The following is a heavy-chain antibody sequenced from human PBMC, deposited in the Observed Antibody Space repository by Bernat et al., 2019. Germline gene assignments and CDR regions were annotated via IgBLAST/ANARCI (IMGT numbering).Heavy chain of an antibody. V-gene: IGHV3-30*18. CDR1: GFTFSSYG. D-gene: IGHD6-19*01. Sequence: QVQLVESGGGVVQPGRSLRLSCAASGFTFSSYGMHWVRQAPVKGLEWVAVISYDGSNKYYADSVKGRFTISRDNSKNTLYLQMNSLRAEDTAVYYCAKDRLFGMDVWGQGTTVTVSS. J-gene: IGHJ6*02. CDR2: ISYDGSNK. CDR3: AKDRLFGMDV.